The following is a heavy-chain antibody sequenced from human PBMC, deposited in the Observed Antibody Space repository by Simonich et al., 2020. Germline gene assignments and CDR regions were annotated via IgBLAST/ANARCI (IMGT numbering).Heavy chain of an antibody. Sequence: QVQLVQSGAEVKKPGASVKVSCKASGYTFTGYYMHWVRQAPGQGLEWMGGINPKVCAINDAQKCQGRVTMTRDTSISTAYMELSRLISDDTAVYYCARGLLSGSYYAFDIWGQGTMVTVSS. J-gene: IGHJ3*02. D-gene: IGHD1-26*01. CDR3: ARGLLSGSYYAFDI. CDR1: GYTFTGYY. V-gene: IGHV1-2*02. CDR2: INPKVCAI.